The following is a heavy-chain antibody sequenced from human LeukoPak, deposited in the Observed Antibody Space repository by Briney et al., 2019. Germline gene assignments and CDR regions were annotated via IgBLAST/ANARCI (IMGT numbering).Heavy chain of an antibody. V-gene: IGHV3-30*18. Sequence: GGSLRLSCAASGFTFSRYGVHWVRQAPGKGLEWVALISYDGINKYYVDSVKGRFTISRDNSKNTLYLQMNSMRAEDTAVYYCEKDHADSSGYPYSFDYWGQGTLVTVSS. D-gene: IGHD3-22*01. J-gene: IGHJ4*02. CDR3: EKDHADSSGYPYSFDY. CDR2: ISYDGINK. CDR1: GFTFSRYG.